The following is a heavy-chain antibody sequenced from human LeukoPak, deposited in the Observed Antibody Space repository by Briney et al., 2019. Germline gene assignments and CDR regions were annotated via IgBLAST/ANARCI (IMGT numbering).Heavy chain of an antibody. Sequence: ASAKVFCKASGYTFTSYGISWVRQALGQKLQEMVWISAYNGNTNYAQKLQGRVTMTPDTSASTAYMELRSLRSDDTAVYYCARVGQWLVWGAFDIWGQGTMVTVSS. V-gene: IGHV1-18*04. CDR1: GYTFTSYG. J-gene: IGHJ3*02. D-gene: IGHD6-19*01. CDR3: ARVGQWLVWGAFDI. CDR2: ISAYNGNT.